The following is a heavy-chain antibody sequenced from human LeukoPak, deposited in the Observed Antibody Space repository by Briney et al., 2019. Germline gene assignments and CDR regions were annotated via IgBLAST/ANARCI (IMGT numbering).Heavy chain of an antibody. CDR2: INPSGGST. Sequence: ASVKVSCKASGYTFTSYYMHWVRQAPGKGLEWMGIINPSGGSTSYAQKFQGRVTMTRDTSTSTAYMELRSLRSDDTAVYYCARSTSLGRLDYWGQGTLVTVSS. J-gene: IGHJ4*02. CDR3: ARSTSLGRLDY. D-gene: IGHD2-2*01. V-gene: IGHV1-46*01. CDR1: GYTFTSYY.